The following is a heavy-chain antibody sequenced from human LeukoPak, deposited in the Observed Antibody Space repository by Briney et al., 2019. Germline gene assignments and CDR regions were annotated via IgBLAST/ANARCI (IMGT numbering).Heavy chain of an antibody. V-gene: IGHV1-18*01. CDR3: ARDLKDIVVVPAADNWFDP. Sequence: ASVKVSCKASGYTFTSDGISWVRQAPGQGLEWMGWISAYNGNTNYAQKLQGRVTMTTDTSTSTAYMELRSLRSDDTAVYYCARDLKDIVVVPAADNWFDPWGQGTLVTVSS. CDR1: GYTFTSDG. J-gene: IGHJ5*02. D-gene: IGHD2-2*01. CDR2: ISAYNGNT.